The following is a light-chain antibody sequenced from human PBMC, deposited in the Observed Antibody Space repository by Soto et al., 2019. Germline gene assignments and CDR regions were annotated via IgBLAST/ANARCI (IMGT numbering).Light chain of an antibody. CDR2: GAS. CDR1: QSVSDNH. V-gene: IGKV3-20*01. Sequence: EIVLTQSPGTLSLSPGERATLSCRASQSVSDNHLAWYHQKPGQPPRLLIYGASKRATVIPDRFCGDGSGRDFTLITSRMEPEDFGTNYCHHYDRSTKFTFGAATKVDI. J-gene: IGKJ3*01. CDR3: HHYDRSTKFT.